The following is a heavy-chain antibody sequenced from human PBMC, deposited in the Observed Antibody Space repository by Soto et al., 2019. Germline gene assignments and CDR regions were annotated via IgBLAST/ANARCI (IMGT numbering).Heavy chain of an antibody. CDR3: ARAPTQWEVRHADS. CDR1: GFTFSTYS. CDR2: INGASSAI. V-gene: IGHV3-48*01. D-gene: IGHD1-26*01. Sequence: EVQLVESGGGLVQPGGSLRLSCAASGFTFSTYSMHWVRQAPGRSLVWISYINGASSAIFYADSVKGRFTISRDNAKNSLYLQMNSLGAEDTAVYYCARAPTQWEVRHADSWGRGTLVTVSS. J-gene: IGHJ4*02.